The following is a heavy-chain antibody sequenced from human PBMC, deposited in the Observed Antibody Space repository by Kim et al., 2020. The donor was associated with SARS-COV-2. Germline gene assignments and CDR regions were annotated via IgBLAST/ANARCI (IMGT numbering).Heavy chain of an antibody. Sequence: ASVKVSCKASGYTFTSYAMHWVRQAPGQRLEWMGWINAGNGNTKYSQKFQGRVTITRDTSASTAYMELSSLRSEDTAVYYCARNGAPVVGGYYPFDYWGQGTLVTVSS. V-gene: IGHV1-3*01. J-gene: IGHJ4*02. CDR2: INAGNGNT. CDR3: ARNGAPVVGGYYPFDY. CDR1: GYTFTSYA. D-gene: IGHD3-3*01.